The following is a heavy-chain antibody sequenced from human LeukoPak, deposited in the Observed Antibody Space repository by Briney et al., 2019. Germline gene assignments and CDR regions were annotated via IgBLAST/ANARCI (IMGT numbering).Heavy chain of an antibody. CDR2: IYYSGST. V-gene: IGHV4-59*08. D-gene: IGHD5-24*01. Sequence: LETLSLTCTVSGGSISSYYWSWIRQPPGKGLEWIGYIYYSGSTNYNPSLKSRVTISVDTSKNQFSLKLSSVTAADTAVYYCARLRWPDAFDIWGQGTMVTVSS. J-gene: IGHJ3*02. CDR1: GGSISSYY. CDR3: ARLRWPDAFDI.